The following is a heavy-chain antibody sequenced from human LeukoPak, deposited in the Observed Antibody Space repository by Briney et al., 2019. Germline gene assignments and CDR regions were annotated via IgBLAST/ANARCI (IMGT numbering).Heavy chain of an antibody. J-gene: IGHJ4*02. CDR3: ARDTYNYDGSGYYYLDY. CDR2: IYYSGST. D-gene: IGHD3-22*01. Sequence: SETLSLTCTVSGGSVNSGSYYWRWIRQPPGKGLEWIGYIYYSGSTNYNPSLKSRVTISVDTSKNQFSLKLSSVTAADTVVYYCARDTYNYDGSGYYYLDYWGQGTLVTVSS. V-gene: IGHV4-61*01. CDR1: GGSVNSGSYY.